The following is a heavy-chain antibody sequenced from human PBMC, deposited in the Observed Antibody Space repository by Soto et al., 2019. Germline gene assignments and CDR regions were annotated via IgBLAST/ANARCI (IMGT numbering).Heavy chain of an antibody. D-gene: IGHD2-15*01. Sequence: GGSLRLSCAASGFIFNKAWMNWVRQAPGKGLEWVGRIKSKTDGGTTDYAAPVKGRFTISRDDSKNTLYLQMNSLKTEDTAVYYCTTDPGRAAGRGYGMDVWGQGTTVTVSS. J-gene: IGHJ6*02. CDR3: TTDPGRAAGRGYGMDV. CDR2: IKSKTDGGTT. CDR1: GFIFNKAW. V-gene: IGHV3-15*07.